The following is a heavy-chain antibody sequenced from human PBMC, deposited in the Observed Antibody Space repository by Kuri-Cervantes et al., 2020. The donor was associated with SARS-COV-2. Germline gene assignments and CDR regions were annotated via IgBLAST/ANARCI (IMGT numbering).Heavy chain of an antibody. J-gene: IGHJ3*02. Sequence: SETLSLTCAVSGYSISSGYYWGWIRQPPGKGLEWIGSIYHSGSTYYNPSLKSRATVSVDTSKNQFSLKLSSVTAADTAVYYCARPTIFGVSPDAFDIWGQGTMVTDSS. D-gene: IGHD3-3*01. CDR1: GYSISSGYY. CDR3: ARPTIFGVSPDAFDI. CDR2: IYHSGST. V-gene: IGHV4-38-2*01.